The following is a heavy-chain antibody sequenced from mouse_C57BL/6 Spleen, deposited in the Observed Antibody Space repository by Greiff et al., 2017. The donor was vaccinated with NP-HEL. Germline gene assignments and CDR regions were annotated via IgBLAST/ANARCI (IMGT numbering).Heavy chain of an antibody. V-gene: IGHV5-4*01. CDR3: ARDYYGSSYVRWYFDV. J-gene: IGHJ1*03. CDR1: GFTFSSYA. Sequence: EVQLVESGGGLVKPGGSLKLSCAASGFTFSSYAMSWVRQTPEKRLEWVATISDGGSYTYYPDNVKGRFTISRDNAKNNLYLQMSHLKSEDTAMYYCARDYYGSSYVRWYFDVWGTGTTVTVSS. CDR2: ISDGGSYT. D-gene: IGHD1-1*01.